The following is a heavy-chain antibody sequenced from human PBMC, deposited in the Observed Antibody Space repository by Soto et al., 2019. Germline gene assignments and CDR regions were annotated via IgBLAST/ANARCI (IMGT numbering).Heavy chain of an antibody. CDR2: ISANYGNT. V-gene: IGHV1-18*01. J-gene: IGHJ4*02. CDR1: GYTFSSYG. D-gene: IGHD3-3*01. Sequence: ASVKVSCKASGYTFSSYGISWVRQAPGQGLEWMGGISANYGNTNYAQKLQGRVTMTTDTSTSTAYMELRSLRSDDTAVYYCARIGPYYDFSSGYSDFDYWGQGTLVTVSS. CDR3: ARIGPYYDFSSGYSDFDY.